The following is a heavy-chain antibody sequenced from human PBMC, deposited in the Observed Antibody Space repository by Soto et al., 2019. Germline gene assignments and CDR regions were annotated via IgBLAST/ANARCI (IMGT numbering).Heavy chain of an antibody. CDR2: MWYDGLRQ. CDR1: GFTLNNYG. CDR3: VKERTPPFFDS. J-gene: IGHJ4*02. Sequence: PGGSLRLSCVGSGFTLNNYGVHWVRQAPGKGLEWVALMWYDGLRQTYLDSVRGRFTVSRDSSTNTIYLQMNSLRVEDTGNYFCVKERTPPFFDSWGQGTPVTVSS. D-gene: IGHD1-7*01. V-gene: IGHV3-33*03.